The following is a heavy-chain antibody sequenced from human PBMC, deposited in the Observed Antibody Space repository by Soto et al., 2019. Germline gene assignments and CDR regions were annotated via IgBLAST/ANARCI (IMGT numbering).Heavy chain of an antibody. CDR2: INHSGGT. Sequence: QVQLQQWGAGLLKPSETLSLTCAVYGGSFSGYYWTRIRQSPGKGLEWIGEINHSGGTNSNPSLKSRVTILEDTSKNQFSLKLSSLTAADTAVYYCARGRVLRWGGASGFTRSDAFDIWGQGTMLTVSS. CDR1: GGSFSGYY. D-gene: IGHD4-17*01. V-gene: IGHV4-34*01. J-gene: IGHJ3*02. CDR3: ARGRVLRWGGASGFTRSDAFDI.